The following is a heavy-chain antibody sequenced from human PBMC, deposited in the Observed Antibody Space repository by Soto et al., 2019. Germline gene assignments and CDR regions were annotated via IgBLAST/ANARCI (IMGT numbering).Heavy chain of an antibody. J-gene: IGHJ6*02. CDR3: AKDVVVGATTGLGDYYYYYGMDV. CDR2: ISKGGSNL. CDR1: GFTLSSYA. D-gene: IGHD1-26*01. V-gene: IGHV3-30-3*01. Sequence: QGQLEESGGGVVQPGRSLRLSCAASGFTLSSYAIHWVRQAPGKGLEWVTVISKGGSNLYFADSVKGRFTISRDNSKNTLYLQMNSLRSEDTAVYYCAKDVVVGATTGLGDYYYYYGMDVWGQGTTVTVSS.